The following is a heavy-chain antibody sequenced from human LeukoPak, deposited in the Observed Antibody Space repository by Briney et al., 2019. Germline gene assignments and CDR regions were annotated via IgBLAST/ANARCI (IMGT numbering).Heavy chain of an antibody. CDR1: GGSISSYY. CDR2: IYYGGST. J-gene: IGHJ6*02. Sequence: SETLSLTCTVSGGSISSYYWSWIRQPPGKGLEWIGYIYYGGSTNYNPSLKSRVTISVDTSKNQFSLKLSSVTAADTAVYYCARDRRFLGGRYYYGMDVWGQGTTVTVSS. V-gene: IGHV4-59*01. D-gene: IGHD3-10*01. CDR3: ARDRRFLGGRYYYGMDV.